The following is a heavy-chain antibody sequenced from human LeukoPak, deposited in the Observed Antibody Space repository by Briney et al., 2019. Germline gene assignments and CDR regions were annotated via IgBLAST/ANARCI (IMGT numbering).Heavy chain of an antibody. Sequence: ASVKVSCKASGYTFTSYYMHWGRQAPGQGLEWMGIINPSGGSTSYAQKFQGRVTMTRDTSTSTVYMELSSLRSEDTAVYYCARDWSPYYDILTGYYKGNPIFDYWGQGTLVTVSS. CDR3: ARDWSPYYDILTGYYKGNPIFDY. CDR2: INPSGGST. J-gene: IGHJ4*02. CDR1: GYTFTSYY. D-gene: IGHD3-9*01. V-gene: IGHV1-46*01.